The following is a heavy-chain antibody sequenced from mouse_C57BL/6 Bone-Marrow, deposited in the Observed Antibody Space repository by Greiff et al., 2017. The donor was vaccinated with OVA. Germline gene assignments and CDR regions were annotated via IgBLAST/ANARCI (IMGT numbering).Heavy chain of an antibody. CDR2: LYPGSGNT. D-gene: IGHD1-1*01. Sequence: QVQLQQSGAELVRPGASVKLSCKASGYTFTDYYINWVKQRPGQGLEWIARLYPGSGNTYYNEKFKGKATLTAEKSSRTAYMQLSSLTSEDSAVYFCARSDYYGSSYVDYWGQGTTLTVSS. V-gene: IGHV1-76*01. CDR1: GYTFTDYY. J-gene: IGHJ2*01. CDR3: ARSDYYGSSYVDY.